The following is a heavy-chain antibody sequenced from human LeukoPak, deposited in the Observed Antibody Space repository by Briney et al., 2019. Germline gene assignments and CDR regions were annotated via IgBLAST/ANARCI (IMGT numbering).Heavy chain of an antibody. Sequence: GRSLRLSCAASGFTFSSYGMHWVRQAPGKGLEWVAVISYDGSNKYYADSVKGRFTISRDNSKNTLYLQMNSLRAEGTAVYYCVSRSAVAGIDYWGQGTLVTVSS. CDR2: ISYDGSNK. V-gene: IGHV3-30*03. D-gene: IGHD6-19*01. J-gene: IGHJ4*02. CDR1: GFTFSSYG. CDR3: VSRSAVAGIDY.